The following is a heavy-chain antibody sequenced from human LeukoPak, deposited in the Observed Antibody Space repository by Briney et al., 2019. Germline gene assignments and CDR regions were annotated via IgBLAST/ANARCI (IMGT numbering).Heavy chain of an antibody. D-gene: IGHD1-14*01. J-gene: IGHJ4*02. Sequence: QPGGSLRLSCAASGFTFSSYAMHWVRQAPGKGLEWVAVISYDGSNKYYADSVKGRFTISRDNSKNTLYLQMNSLKTEDTAVYYCTTPRVSGLDYWGQGTLVTVSS. CDR2: ISYDGSNK. CDR1: GFTFSSYA. CDR3: TTPRVSGLDY. V-gene: IGHV3-30-3*01.